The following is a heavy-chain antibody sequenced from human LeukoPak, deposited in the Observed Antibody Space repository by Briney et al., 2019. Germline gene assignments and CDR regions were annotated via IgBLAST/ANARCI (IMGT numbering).Heavy chain of an antibody. CDR2: IHYSGTT. V-gene: IGHV4-59*08. J-gene: IGHJ4*02. Sequence: PSDTLSLTCTVSGGSISRYYWSWIRQPPGKELEWVAYIHYSGTTNYNPSLKSRVTISVDTSHNQFSLSLSSVTAADTAVYYCARHFRDRGPAQPDFDYWGQGTLVTVSS. D-gene: IGHD2-2*01. CDR3: ARHFRDRGPAQPDFDY. CDR1: GGSISRYY.